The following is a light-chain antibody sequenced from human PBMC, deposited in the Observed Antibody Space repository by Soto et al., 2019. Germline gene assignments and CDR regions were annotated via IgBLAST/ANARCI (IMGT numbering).Light chain of an antibody. Sequence: EIVMTQSPANLSVSPGERATLSCRASQSVSSNLAWYQQKPGQAPRLLIYGASTRSTGIPARFSGSESGTEFTLTISRLQPEDFAVYYCQQYNNWPQTFGQGTKVE. J-gene: IGKJ1*01. CDR2: GAS. V-gene: IGKV3-15*01. CDR1: QSVSSN. CDR3: QQYNNWPQT.